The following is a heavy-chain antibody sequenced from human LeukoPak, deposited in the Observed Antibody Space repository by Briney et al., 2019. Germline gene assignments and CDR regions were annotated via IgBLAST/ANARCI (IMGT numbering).Heavy chain of an antibody. CDR1: GGSISSGSYY. J-gene: IGHJ3*02. V-gene: IGHV4-61*02. CDR2: TYTSGST. D-gene: IGHD3-16*02. Sequence: PSETLSLTCTVSGGSISSGSYYWSWIRQPAGKGLEWIGRTYTSGSTNYNPSLKSRVTISVDTSKNQFSLKLSSVTAADTAVYYCARGFRFPYAFDIWGQGTMVTVSS. CDR3: ARGFRFPYAFDI.